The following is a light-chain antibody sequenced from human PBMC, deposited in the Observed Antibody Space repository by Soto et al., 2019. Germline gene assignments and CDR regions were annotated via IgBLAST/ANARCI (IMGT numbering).Light chain of an antibody. Sequence: FFLTQSPDTLSLSPGERATLTCRASQSVTNYIAWYQQRPGQAPRLLIYDASNRATGVPARFSGSRSGTDFTLTISDLEPADFGLYYCQQRLNWPPGFGQGTKVEIK. CDR3: QQRLNWPPG. CDR1: QSVTNY. CDR2: DAS. J-gene: IGKJ1*01. V-gene: IGKV3-11*01.